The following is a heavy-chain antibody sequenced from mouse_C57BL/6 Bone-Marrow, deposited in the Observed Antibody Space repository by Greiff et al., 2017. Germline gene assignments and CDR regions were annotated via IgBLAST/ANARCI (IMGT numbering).Heavy chain of an antibody. D-gene: IGHD2-4*01. CDR1: GYTFTDYY. V-gene: IGHV1-19*01. J-gene: IGHJ2*01. CDR3: ARWVLGYDYYFDY. CDR2: INPYNGGT. Sequence: DVQLQESGPVLVKPGASVKMSCKASGYTFTDYYMHWVKQSHGKSLEWIGVINPYNGGTSYNQKFKGKATLTVDKSSSTAYMELNSLTSEDSAVYYCARWVLGYDYYFDYWGQGTTLTVSS.